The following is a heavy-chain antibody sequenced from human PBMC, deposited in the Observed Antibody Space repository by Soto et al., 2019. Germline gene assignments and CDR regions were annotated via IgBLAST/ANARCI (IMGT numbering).Heavy chain of an antibody. V-gene: IGHV3-74*01. CDR3: ARGGVPAAMSY. CDR1: GFTFSSFW. J-gene: IGHJ4*02. Sequence: EVQLVESGGGLVKPGGSLRLSCAASGFTFSSFWMHWVRQAPGEGLVWVSRINSDGSNTNYADSVKGRFTISRDNAKNTLYLQMNSLRAEDTAVYYCARGGVPAAMSYWGQGTLVTVSS. CDR2: INSDGSNT. D-gene: IGHD2-2*01.